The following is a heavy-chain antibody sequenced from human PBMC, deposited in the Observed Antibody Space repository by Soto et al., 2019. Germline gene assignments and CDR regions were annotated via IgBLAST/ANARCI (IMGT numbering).Heavy chain of an antibody. D-gene: IGHD4-17*01. CDR1: GFTFSKYY. V-gene: IGHV1-46*01. CDR2: INPSGRTT. Sequence: QVQLVQSGAEVKKPGASVKVACKTSGFTFSKYYMHWVRQAPGQGLEWVGVINPSGRTTSYAQKFLGRVTVTRDASTTTVYMELNSLRSGDTAVHYCVRDLDVTTVTTSFDSWGQGTLVTVSS. CDR3: VRDLDVTTVTTSFDS. J-gene: IGHJ4*02.